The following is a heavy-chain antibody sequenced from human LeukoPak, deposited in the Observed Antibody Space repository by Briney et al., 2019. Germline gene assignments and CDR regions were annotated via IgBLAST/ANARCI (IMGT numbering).Heavy chain of an antibody. CDR3: ARDCMVVAAAAPYYMDV. V-gene: IGHV3-11*04. Sequence: GGSLRLSCAASGFTFSGYYMSWIRQAPGKGLEWVSYISSSGSTIYYADSVKGRFTISRDNAKNSLYLQMNSLRAEDTAVYYCARDCMVVAAAAPYYMDVWGKGTTVTVSS. CDR2: ISSSGSTI. J-gene: IGHJ6*03. CDR1: GFTFSGYY. D-gene: IGHD2-2*01.